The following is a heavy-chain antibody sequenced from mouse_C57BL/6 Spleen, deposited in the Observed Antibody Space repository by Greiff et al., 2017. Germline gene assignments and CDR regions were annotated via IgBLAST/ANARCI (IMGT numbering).Heavy chain of an antibody. Sequence: EVQLQQSGPGLVKPSQSLSLTCSVTGYSITSGYYWNWIRQFPGNKLEWMGYISYDGSNNYNPSLKNRISITRDTSKNQFFLKLNSVTTEDTATYYCAREGYYGSSPWYFEVWGTGTTVTVSS. J-gene: IGHJ1*03. D-gene: IGHD1-1*01. V-gene: IGHV3-6*01. CDR3: AREGYYGSSPWYFEV. CDR1: GYSITSGYY. CDR2: ISYDGSN.